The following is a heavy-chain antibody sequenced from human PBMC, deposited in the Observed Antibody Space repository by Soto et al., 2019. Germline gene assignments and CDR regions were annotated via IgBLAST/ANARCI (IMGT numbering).Heavy chain of an antibody. CDR2: IKSKTDGGTT. J-gene: IGHJ6*03. V-gene: IGHV3-15*01. D-gene: IGHD3-16*02. CDR1: GFTFSNAW. Sequence: PGGSLRLSCAASGFTFSNAWMSWVRQAPGKGLEWVGRIKSKTDGGTTDYAAPVKGRFTISRDDSKNTLYLQMNSLKTEDTAVYYCTTVASGSGYDYIWGSYRRPMDVWGKGTTVTVSS. CDR3: TTVASGSGYDYIWGSYRRPMDV.